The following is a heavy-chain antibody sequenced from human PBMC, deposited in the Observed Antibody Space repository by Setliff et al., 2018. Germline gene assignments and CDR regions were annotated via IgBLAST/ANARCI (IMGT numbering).Heavy chain of an antibody. CDR1: GYTFTNYG. D-gene: IGHD6-19*01. Sequence: ASVKVACKASGYTFTNYGVTWVRQAPGQGLEWMGWIGAYNGNTYNAHKFQGRVTMTSDTSTSTAYMELRSLRSDDTAVYYCARVTIAVAGYFDFWGQGTLVTVSS. CDR3: ARVTIAVAGYFDF. J-gene: IGHJ4*02. V-gene: IGHV1-18*01. CDR2: IGAYNGNT.